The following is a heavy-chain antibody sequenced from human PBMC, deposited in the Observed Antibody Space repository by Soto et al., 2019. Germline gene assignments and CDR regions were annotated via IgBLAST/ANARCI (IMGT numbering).Heavy chain of an antibody. CDR1: GFTFGDYA. CDR3: ARRELLAY. J-gene: IGHJ4*02. V-gene: IGHV3-49*03. Sequence: GGSLRLSCTTSGFTFGDYAMSWFRQAPGKGLEWIGYIRSKTYGGTTEYAASVKGRFTISRDDSKRVAHLQMNSLESEDTAVYYCARRELLAYWGQGSLVTVSS. CDR2: IRSKTYGGTT. D-gene: IGHD1-26*01.